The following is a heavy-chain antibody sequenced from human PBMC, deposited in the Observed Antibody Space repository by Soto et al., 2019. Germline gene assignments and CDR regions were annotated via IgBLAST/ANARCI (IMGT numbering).Heavy chain of an antibody. Sequence: PGGSLRLSCAASGFTVSSTYMSWVRQAPGKGLEWVSVIYSGGSTYYADSVKGRFTISRDNSKNTLYLQMNSLRAEDTAVYYCGRPGYSYALFDYGGQEPRVTVP. J-gene: IGHJ4*02. D-gene: IGHD5-18*01. CDR3: GRPGYSYALFDY. CDR2: IYSGGST. CDR1: GFTVSSTY. V-gene: IGHV3-53*01.